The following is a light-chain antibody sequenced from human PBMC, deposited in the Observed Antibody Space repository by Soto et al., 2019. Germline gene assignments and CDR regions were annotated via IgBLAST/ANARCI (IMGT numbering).Light chain of an antibody. J-gene: IGKJ5*01. CDR1: PRFLYGSNNKKC. V-gene: IGKV4-1*01. Sequence: DIVLTQSAYAMAVSLCERATINWKSSPRFLYGSNNKKCVACYQLKQGQPPKVLIYWASTRECGVADRFSGGGCGRDFTLFISSLQAEDVAVYYCQQYYSTPITFGQGTRLEIK. CDR3: QQYYSTPIT. CDR2: WAS.